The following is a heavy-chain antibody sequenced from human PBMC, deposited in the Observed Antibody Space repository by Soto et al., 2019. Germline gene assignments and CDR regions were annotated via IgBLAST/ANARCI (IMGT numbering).Heavy chain of an antibody. Sequence: PSETLSLTCTVSGGSISSGGYYWSWIRQHPGKGLEWIGYIYYSGSTYYKTSLKSRVTISVDTSKNQFSLKLSSVTAADTAGYYCARDLRVGTTWYFDYWGQGNLVTVSS. CDR3: ARDLRVGTTWYFDY. D-gene: IGHD1-7*01. J-gene: IGHJ4*02. CDR1: GGSISSGGYY. CDR2: IYYSGST. V-gene: IGHV4-31*03.